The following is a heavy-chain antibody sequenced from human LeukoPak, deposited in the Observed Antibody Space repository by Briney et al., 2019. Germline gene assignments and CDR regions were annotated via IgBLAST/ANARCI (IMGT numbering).Heavy chain of an antibody. CDR2: INHSGST. CDR1: GGSFSGYH. V-gene: IGHV4-34*01. CDR3: ASHSSGWGNLVY. D-gene: IGHD6-19*01. Sequence: SETLSLTCAVYGGSFSGYHWSWIRQPPGKGLEWIGEINHSGSTNYNPSLKSRVTISVDTSKNQFSLKLSSVTAADTAVYYCASHSSGWGNLVYWGQGTLVTVSS. J-gene: IGHJ4*02.